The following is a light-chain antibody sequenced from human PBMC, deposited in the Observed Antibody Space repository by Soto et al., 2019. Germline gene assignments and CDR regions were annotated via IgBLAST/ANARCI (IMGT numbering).Light chain of an antibody. Sequence: DIQMTQSPSSVSAFVGDRVTISCRASQGIGSWLAWYQQKPGKAPKLMIYAASTLQSGVPSRFSGSGSGTDFALTISSLQPEDFATYYCQQANSFPPTVGGGTKVDIK. CDR2: AAS. CDR1: QGIGSW. CDR3: QQANSFPPT. V-gene: IGKV1-12*01. J-gene: IGKJ4*01.